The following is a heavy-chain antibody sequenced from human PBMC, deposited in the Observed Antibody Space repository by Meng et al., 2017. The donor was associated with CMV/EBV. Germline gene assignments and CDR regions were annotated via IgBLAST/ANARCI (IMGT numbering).Heavy chain of an antibody. D-gene: IGHD6-6*01. CDR3: ARALLLYSSSSPGY. CDR1: GFTFSSYS. Sequence: GESLKISCAASGFTFSSYSMNWVRQAPGKGLEWVSYISSSSSTIYYADSVKGRFTISRDNAKNSLYLQMNSLRAEDTAVYYCARALLLYSSSSPGYWGQGTLVTVSS. CDR2: ISSSSSTI. J-gene: IGHJ4*02. V-gene: IGHV3-48*04.